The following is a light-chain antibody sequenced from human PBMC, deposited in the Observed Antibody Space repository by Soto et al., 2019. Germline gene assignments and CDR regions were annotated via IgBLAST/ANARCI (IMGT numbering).Light chain of an antibody. CDR2: LAS. J-gene: IGKJ4*01. CDR1: QSISRY. CDR3: LQDYNYRFT. Sequence: IQMTQSPSSLSASVGDRVNITCRASQSISRYLSWYQQKPGKAPKLLIYLASSLQSGVPSRFSGSGSGTDFTLTISSLQPEDFATYYCLQDYNYRFTFGGGTEVDIK. V-gene: IGKV1-6*01.